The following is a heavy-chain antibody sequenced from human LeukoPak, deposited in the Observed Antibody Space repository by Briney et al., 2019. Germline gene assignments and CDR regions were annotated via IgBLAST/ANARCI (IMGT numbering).Heavy chain of an antibody. V-gene: IGHV3-23*01. J-gene: IGHJ4*02. CDR2: ISGSGGST. CDR1: GFTVSNNY. Sequence: GGSLRLSCAASGFTVSNNYMRWVRQAPGKGLEWVSAISGSGGSTYYADSVKGRFTISRDNSKNTLYLQMNSLRAEDTAVYYCAKDRRHRNSDYWGQGTLVTVSS. CDR3: AKDRRHRNSDY.